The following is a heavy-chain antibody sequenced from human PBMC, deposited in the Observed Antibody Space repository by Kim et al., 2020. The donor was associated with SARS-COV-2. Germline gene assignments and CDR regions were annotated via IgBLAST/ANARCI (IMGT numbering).Heavy chain of an antibody. J-gene: IGHJ4*02. CDR3: ATTWIAAAGGIDY. Sequence: AQKFQGRVTMTEDTSTDTAYMELSSLRSEDTAVYYCATTWIAAAGGIDYWGQGTLVTVSS. V-gene: IGHV1-24*01. D-gene: IGHD6-13*01.